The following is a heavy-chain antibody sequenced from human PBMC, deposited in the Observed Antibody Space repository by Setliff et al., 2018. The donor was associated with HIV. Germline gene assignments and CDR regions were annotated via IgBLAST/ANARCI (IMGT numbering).Heavy chain of an antibody. CDR3: VRGCGSYSMLAFDI. D-gene: IGHD1-26*01. J-gene: IGHJ3*02. Sequence: SETLSLTCTVSGGSISSGGYYWSWIRQHPGKGLEWIGYIYYSGSTYYNPSLKSRVTISVDTYKNQFSLKLSSVTAADTAVYYCVRGCGSYSMLAFDILGQGTMVTVSS. V-gene: IGHV4-31*03. CDR1: GGSISSGGYY. CDR2: IYYSGST.